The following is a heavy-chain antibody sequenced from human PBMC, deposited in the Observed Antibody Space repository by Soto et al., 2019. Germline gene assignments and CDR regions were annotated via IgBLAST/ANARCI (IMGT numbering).Heavy chain of an antibody. J-gene: IGHJ5*01. CDR3: ARDAGVRGGYCSGGNCYSRASHFDC. Sequence: GGSLRLSCAASGFTFSSYSMNWVRQAPGKGLEWVSYISSSSGTIYYVDSVKGRFTISKENAKNSLYLQMSSLRAEDTAVYYCARDAGVRGGYCSGGNCYSRASHFDCWGQGTLVTVSS. CDR1: GFTFSSYS. D-gene: IGHD2-15*01. CDR2: ISSSSGTI. V-gene: IGHV3-48*01.